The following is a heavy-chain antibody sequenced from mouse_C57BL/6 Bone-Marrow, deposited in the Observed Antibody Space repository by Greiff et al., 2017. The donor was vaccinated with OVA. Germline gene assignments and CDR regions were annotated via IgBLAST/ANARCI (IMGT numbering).Heavy chain of an antibody. D-gene: IGHD2-4*01. J-gene: IGHJ4*01. CDR2: IWRGGST. CDR1: GFSLTSYG. V-gene: IGHV2-5*01. Sequence: QVQLQQSGPGLVQPSQSLSITCTVSGFSLTSYGVHWVRQSPGKGLEWLGVIWRGGSTDYNAAFMSRLSITKDNSKSQVFFKMNSLQADDTAIYYCAKRYDYDRGYAMDYWGQGTSVTVSS. CDR3: AKRYDYDRGYAMDY.